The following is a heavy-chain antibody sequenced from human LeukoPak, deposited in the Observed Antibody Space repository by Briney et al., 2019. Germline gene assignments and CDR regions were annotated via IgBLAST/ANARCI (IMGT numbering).Heavy chain of an antibody. CDR2: TRNKANSYTT. V-gene: IGHV3-72*01. Sequence: GGSLRLSCAASGFTFSDHYMDWVRQAPGKGLEWVGRTRNKANSYTTIYAASVEGRFTISRDDSKNSLYLQMNSLKTEDTAVYYCARVRLSGAPGGWGQGTLVTVSS. J-gene: IGHJ4*02. CDR3: ARVRLSGAPGG. D-gene: IGHD2/OR15-2a*01. CDR1: GFTFSDHY.